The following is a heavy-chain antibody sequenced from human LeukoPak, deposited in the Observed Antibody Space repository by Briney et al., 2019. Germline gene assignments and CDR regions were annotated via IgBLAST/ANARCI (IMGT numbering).Heavy chain of an antibody. CDR2: MNPNSGNT. CDR3: ARALSWTTDSYYYMDV. D-gene: IGHD2-15*01. J-gene: IGHJ6*03. CDR1: GYTFTSYD. V-gene: IGHV1-8*01. Sequence: EGSVKVSCKASGYTFTSYDINWVRQATGQGLEWMGWMNPNSGNTGYAQKFQGRVTMTKNTSITTAYMELSSLRSEDTAVYYCARALSWTTDSYYYMDVWGKGTTVTVSS.